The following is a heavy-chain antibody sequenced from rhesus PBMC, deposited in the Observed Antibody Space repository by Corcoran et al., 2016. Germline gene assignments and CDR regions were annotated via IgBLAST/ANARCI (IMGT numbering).Heavy chain of an antibody. Sequence: QVQLQESGPGLVKPLETLSLTCAVSGGSISSTYWSWIRPPPGKGLEWIGYIYGSGSNTNYNPSLKSRVTLSVDTSKTQFSLKLSSVTAADTAVYYCARAPRRWLVVDGYNRFDVWGAGVLVTVSS. CDR3: ARAPRRWLVVDGYNRFDV. D-gene: IGHD6-37*01. J-gene: IGHJ5-1*01. V-gene: IGHV4S11*01. CDR2: IYGSGSNT. CDR1: GGSISSTY.